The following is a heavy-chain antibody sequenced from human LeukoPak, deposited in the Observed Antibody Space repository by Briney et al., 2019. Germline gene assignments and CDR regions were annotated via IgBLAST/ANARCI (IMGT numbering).Heavy chain of an antibody. D-gene: IGHD5-24*01. V-gene: IGHV3-48*01. CDR1: GFTFSSYS. CDR3: ARETPRRGETRDGYR. Sequence: GGSLRLSCAASGFTFSSYSMNWVRQAPGKGLEWVSYISSSSSTIYYADSVKGRFTISRDNAKNSLYLQMNSLRAEDTAVYYCARETPRRGETRDGYRWGQGTLVTVSS. CDR2: ISSSSSTI. J-gene: IGHJ4*02.